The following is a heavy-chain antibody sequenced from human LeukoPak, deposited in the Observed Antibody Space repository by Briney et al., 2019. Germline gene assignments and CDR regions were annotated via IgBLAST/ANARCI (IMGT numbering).Heavy chain of an antibody. D-gene: IGHD2-15*01. CDR3: ATDGYCSGGSCYPYDN. V-gene: IGHV3-15*01. J-gene: IGHJ4*02. Sequence: GGSLRLSCAASGFTFSSFWMSWVRQAPGKGLEWVGRSKSKTDGGTTDYGAPVKGRFSISRDDSKSTLYLQMNSLKTEDTAVYYCATDGYCSGGSCYPYDNWGQGTLVTVSS. CDR2: SKSKTDGGTT. CDR1: GFTFSSFW.